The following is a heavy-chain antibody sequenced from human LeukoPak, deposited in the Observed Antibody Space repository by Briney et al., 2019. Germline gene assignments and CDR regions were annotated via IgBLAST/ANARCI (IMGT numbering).Heavy chain of an antibody. CDR2: IWYDGSNE. V-gene: IGHV3-33*01. J-gene: IGHJ4*02. CDR3: ARASYDGGYFDY. Sequence: PGGSLRLSCAASGFTFSTYAMHWVRQAPGKGLEWVAVIWYDGSNEYYVDSVKGRFTISRDNSKNTLYLQMNSLRAEDTAVYYCARASYDGGYFDYWGQGTLVTVSS. CDR1: GFTFSTYA. D-gene: IGHD3-3*01.